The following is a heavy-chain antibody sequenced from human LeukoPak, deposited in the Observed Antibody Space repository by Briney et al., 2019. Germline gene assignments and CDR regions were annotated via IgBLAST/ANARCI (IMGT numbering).Heavy chain of an antibody. J-gene: IGHJ4*02. Sequence: SETLSLTCTVSGGSISSGGYYWSWIRQPPGKGLEWIGFIYHSGSTYYNPSLKSRVTISVDRSKNQFSLKLSSVTAADTAVYYCSKGDYYGSGSSAPFDYWGQGILVTVSS. V-gene: IGHV4-30-2*01. CDR2: IYHSGST. D-gene: IGHD3-10*01. CDR3: SKGDYYGSGSSAPFDY. CDR1: GGSISSGGYY.